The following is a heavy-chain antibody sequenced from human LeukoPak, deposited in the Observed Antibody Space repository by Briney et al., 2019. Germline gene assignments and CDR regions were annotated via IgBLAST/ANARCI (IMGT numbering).Heavy chain of an antibody. CDR2: ISDGGRPL. CDR1: GFTFSSFA. J-gene: IGHJ4*02. V-gene: IGHV3-48*02. Sequence: GGSLRLSCAASGFTFSSFAMSWVRQAPGKGLEWVSFISDGGRPLHYADSVKGRFTISRDNAKNSLYLQMNSLRDEDTAVYFCARRYCTPSSCYSDYWGQGALVTVSS. CDR3: ARRYCTPSSCYSDY. D-gene: IGHD2-8*01.